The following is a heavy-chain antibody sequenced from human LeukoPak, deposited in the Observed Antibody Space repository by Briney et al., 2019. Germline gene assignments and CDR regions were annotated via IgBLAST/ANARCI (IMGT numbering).Heavy chain of an antibody. Sequence: GASVKVSCKASGYTFTSYGIIWVRQAPGQGLEWMGWIHPYNGNTNYAQKLQGRVTMTTDTSTSTAYMELRSLRCDDTAVYYCARARHAHYCSSTSCHYDYWGQGTLVTVSS. CDR1: GYTFTSYG. D-gene: IGHD2-2*01. J-gene: IGHJ4*02. CDR2: IHPYNGNT. CDR3: ARARHAHYCSSTSCHYDY. V-gene: IGHV1-18*01.